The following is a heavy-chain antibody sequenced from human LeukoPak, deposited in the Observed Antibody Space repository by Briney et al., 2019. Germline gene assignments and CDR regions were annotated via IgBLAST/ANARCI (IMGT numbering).Heavy chain of an antibody. J-gene: IGHJ6*03. CDR1: GGTFSSYA. D-gene: IGHD6-25*01. CDR3: ARGAAGGVDYYYMDA. Sequence: GASVKVSCKASGGTFSSYAISWVRQAPGQGLEWMGGIIPIFGTANYAQKFQGRVMITTDESTSTAYMELSSLRSEDTAVYYCARGAAGGVDYYYMDAWGKGTTVTVSS. V-gene: IGHV1-69*05. CDR2: IIPIFGTA.